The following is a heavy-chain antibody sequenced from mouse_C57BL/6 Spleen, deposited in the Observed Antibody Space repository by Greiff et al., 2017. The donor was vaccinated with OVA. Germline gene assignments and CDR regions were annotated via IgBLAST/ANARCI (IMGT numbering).Heavy chain of an antibody. Sequence: QVTLKVSGPGILQSSQTLSLTCSFSGFSLSTSGMGVSWIRQPSGKGLEWLAHIYWDDDKRYNPSLKSRHTISKDTSRNQLILKITSVDTADTATYSCARRGGYSHLRDYAMDYWGQGTSVTVSS. CDR3: ARRGGYSHLRDYAMDY. J-gene: IGHJ4*01. D-gene: IGHD2-12*01. V-gene: IGHV8-12*01. CDR2: IYWDDDK. CDR1: GFSLSTSGMG.